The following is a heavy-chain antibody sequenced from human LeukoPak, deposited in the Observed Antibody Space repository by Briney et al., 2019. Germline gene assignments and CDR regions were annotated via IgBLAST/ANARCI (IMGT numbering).Heavy chain of an antibody. CDR2: ISSSSSYI. J-gene: IGHJ4*02. D-gene: IGHD3-22*01. V-gene: IGHV3-21*01. CDR3: AKNYYDSSGLFDY. CDR1: GFTFSSYS. Sequence: GGSLRLSCAASGFTFSSYSMNWVRQAPGKGLEWVSSISSSSSYIYYADSVKGRFTISRDNAKNSLHLQMNSLRAEDTAVYYCAKNYYDSSGLFDYWGQGTLVIVSS.